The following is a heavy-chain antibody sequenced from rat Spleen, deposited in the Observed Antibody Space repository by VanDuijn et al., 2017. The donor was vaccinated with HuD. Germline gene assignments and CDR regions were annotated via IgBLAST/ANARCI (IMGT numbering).Heavy chain of an antibody. Sequence: EVQLVESGGGLVQPGRSMQLSCAASAFTFDNYYMAWVRQTPTKGLEWVATISYDGSSTYYRDSVKGRFTISRDNAKSTLYLQMDSLRSEDTATYYCARHGFDYWGQGVMVTVSS. CDR2: ISYDGSST. J-gene: IGHJ2*01. CDR3: ARHGFDY. CDR1: AFTFDNYY. V-gene: IGHV5-29*01.